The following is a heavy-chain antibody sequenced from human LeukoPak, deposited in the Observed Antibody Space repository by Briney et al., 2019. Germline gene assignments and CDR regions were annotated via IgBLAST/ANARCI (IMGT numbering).Heavy chain of an antibody. Sequence: SVTLSLTCAVYGGSFSGYYWSWIRQPPGKGLEWIGEINHSGSTNYNPSLKSRVTISVDTSKNQFSLKLSSVTAADTAVYYCAREDILTGYPDYWGQGTLVTVSS. CDR2: INHSGST. V-gene: IGHV4-34*01. D-gene: IGHD3-9*01. CDR3: AREDILTGYPDY. J-gene: IGHJ4*02. CDR1: GGSFSGYY.